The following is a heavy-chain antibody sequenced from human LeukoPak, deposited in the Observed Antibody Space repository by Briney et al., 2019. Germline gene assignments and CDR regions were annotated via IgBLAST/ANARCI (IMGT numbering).Heavy chain of an antibody. D-gene: IGHD6-13*01. J-gene: IGHJ3*02. Sequence: GGSLRLSCAASGFTLSSYWMSWVRQAPGKGLEWVANIKQDGSEKYYVDSVKGRITISRDNAKNSLYLQMNSLRAEDTAVYYCARLSSGDSSSWYAFDIWGQGTMVTVSS. CDR1: GFTLSSYW. CDR3: ARLSSGDSSSWYAFDI. CDR2: IKQDGSEK. V-gene: IGHV3-7*01.